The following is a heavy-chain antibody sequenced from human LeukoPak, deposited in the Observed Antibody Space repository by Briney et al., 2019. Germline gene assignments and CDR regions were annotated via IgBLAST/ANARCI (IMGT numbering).Heavy chain of an antibody. CDR2: IIPILGIA. CDR1: GGTFSSYA. CDR3: ARDGSRFGELLFDY. Sequence: ASVKVSCKASGGTFSSYAISWVRQAPGQGLEWMGRIIPILGIANYAQKFQGRVTITADKSTSTAYMELSSLRSEDTAVYYCARDGSRFGELLFDYWGQGTLVTVSS. V-gene: IGHV1-69*04. D-gene: IGHD3-10*02. J-gene: IGHJ4*02.